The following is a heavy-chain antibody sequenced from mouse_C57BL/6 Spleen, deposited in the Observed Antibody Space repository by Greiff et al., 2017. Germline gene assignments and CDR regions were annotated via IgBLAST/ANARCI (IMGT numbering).Heavy chain of an antibody. CDR1: GYTFTDYY. J-gene: IGHJ2*01. Sequence: VQLQQPGPVLVKPGASVKMSCKASGYTFTDYYMNWVKQSHGKSLEWIGVINPYNGGTSYNQKFKGKATLTVDKSSSTAYMELNSLTSEDSAVYYCARRGITTVVAPDYWGQGTTRTVSS. CDR3: ARRGITTVVAPDY. D-gene: IGHD1-1*01. V-gene: IGHV1-19*01. CDR2: INPYNGGT.